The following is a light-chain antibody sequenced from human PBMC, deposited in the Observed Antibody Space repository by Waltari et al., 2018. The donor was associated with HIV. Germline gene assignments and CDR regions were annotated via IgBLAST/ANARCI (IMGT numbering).Light chain of an antibody. CDR1: SSNIGTYS. V-gene: IGLV1-44*01. CDR2: NNN. J-gene: IGLJ2*01. CDR3: ATWEHRLNGPI. Sequence: QSVLTQPPSASGTPGQRVTISCSGGSSNIGTYSVKWYQQVPGTAPKLLIYNNNQWPSGVPDRFSGSKSGTSASLAISGLQSEDEADYYCATWEHRLNGPIFGGGTRLTVL.